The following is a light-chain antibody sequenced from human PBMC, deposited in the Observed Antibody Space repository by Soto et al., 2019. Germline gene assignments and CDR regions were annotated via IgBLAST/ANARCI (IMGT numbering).Light chain of an antibody. CDR3: QQYGSSPTWT. V-gene: IGKV3-15*01. CDR2: ASS. CDR1: QSIGSN. Sequence: EIVMTQSPATLSVSPGERATLSCRASQSIGSNLAWYQQKPGQAPRLVIYASSIRASDFPARFSGSGSGTEFTLTISGLQSDDFAVYFCQQYGSSPTWTFGQGTKVDIK. J-gene: IGKJ1*01.